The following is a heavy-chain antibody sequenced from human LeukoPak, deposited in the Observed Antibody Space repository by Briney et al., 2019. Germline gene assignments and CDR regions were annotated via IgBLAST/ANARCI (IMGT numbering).Heavy chain of an antibody. D-gene: IGHD1-26*01. J-gene: IGHJ3*02. CDR1: GFTFSSYG. Sequence: GGSLRLSCAASGFTFSSYGMNWVRQAPGKGLEWVAFIRFDGRDKYYADSVKGRFTISRDNSKSTLDLQMNSLRAEDTAVYYCATGRPGSAFDIWGQGTMVTVSS. V-gene: IGHV3-30*02. CDR3: ATGRPGSAFDI. CDR2: IRFDGRDK.